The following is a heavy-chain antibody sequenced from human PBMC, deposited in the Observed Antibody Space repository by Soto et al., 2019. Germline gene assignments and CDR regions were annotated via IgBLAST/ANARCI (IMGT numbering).Heavy chain of an antibody. CDR1: GGSISSYY. D-gene: IGHD6-19*01. J-gene: IGHJ4*02. Sequence: SETLSLTCTVSGGSISSYYWSWIRQPPGKGLEWIGYIYYSGSTNYNPSLKSRVTISVDTSKNQFSLKLSSVTAADTAVYYCARAGSIAVAGNFDYWGQGTLVTVSS. V-gene: IGHV4-59*01. CDR3: ARAGSIAVAGNFDY. CDR2: IYYSGST.